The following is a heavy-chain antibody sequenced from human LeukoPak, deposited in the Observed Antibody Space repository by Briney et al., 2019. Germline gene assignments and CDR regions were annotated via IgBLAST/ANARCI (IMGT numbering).Heavy chain of an antibody. J-gene: IGHJ4*02. CDR1: GFTFGDYA. CDR3: TTAGWYGAVDY. D-gene: IGHD6-19*01. V-gene: IGHV3-49*03. CDR2: IRSKAYGGTT. Sequence: PGGSLRLSCTASGFTFGDYAMSWFRQAPGKGLEWVGFIRSKAYGGTTDYAAPVKGRLTISRDDSKNTVYLEMNNLKTEDTGMYYCTTAGWYGAVDYWGQGALVSVSS.